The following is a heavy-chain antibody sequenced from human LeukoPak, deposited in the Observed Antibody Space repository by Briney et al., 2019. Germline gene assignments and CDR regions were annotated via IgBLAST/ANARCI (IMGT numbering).Heavy chain of an antibody. J-gene: IGHJ4*02. CDR2: IYYSGST. CDR1: GDSISSSRYY. CDR3: ARDRGYCSGGSCYSDGLFDY. D-gene: IGHD2-15*01. V-gene: IGHV4-39*07. Sequence: SETLSLTCTVSGDSISSSRYYWGWIRQPPGKGLEWIGSIYYSGSTYYNTSLKSRVTISVDTSKNQFSLKLRSVTAADTAVYYCARDRGYCSGGSCYSDGLFDYWGQGTLVTVSS.